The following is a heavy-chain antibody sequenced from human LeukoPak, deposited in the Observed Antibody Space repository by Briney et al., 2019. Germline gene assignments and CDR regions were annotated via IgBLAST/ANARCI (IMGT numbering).Heavy chain of an antibody. CDR3: ARWYYGSGSWVLDY. CDR1: GFTFSSHW. CDR2: IKTDGSET. V-gene: IGHV3-7*05. J-gene: IGHJ4*02. D-gene: IGHD3-10*01. Sequence: PGGSLRLSCAASGFTFSSHWMTWVRQAPGEGLEWVANIKTDGSETHYVHSVKGRFTISRDNAKNSLFLQMNSLRAEDTAVYHCARWYYGSGSWVLDYWGQGTLVTVSS.